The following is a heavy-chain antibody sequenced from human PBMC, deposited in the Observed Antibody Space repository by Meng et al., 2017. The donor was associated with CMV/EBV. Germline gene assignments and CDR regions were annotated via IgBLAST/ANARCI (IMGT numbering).Heavy chain of an antibody. CDR2: ISYDGSNK. CDR1: GFTFSSYG. V-gene: IGHV3-30-3*01. D-gene: IGHD3-3*01. CDR3: ARVLGRFLEWLPFDY. Sequence: SGFTFSSYGMHWVRQAPGKGLEWVAVISYDGSNKYYADSVKGRFTISRDNSKNTLYLQMNSLRAEDTAVYYCARVLGRFLEWLPFDYWGQGTLVTVSS. J-gene: IGHJ4*02.